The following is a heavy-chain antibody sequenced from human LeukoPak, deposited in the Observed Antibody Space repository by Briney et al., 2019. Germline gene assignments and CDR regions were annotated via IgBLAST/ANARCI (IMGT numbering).Heavy chain of an antibody. CDR3: ARDPGYGYSGAFDI. J-gene: IGHJ3*02. V-gene: IGHV3-48*01. Sequence: GGSLRLSCEVSGFTFSTYSMNWVRQAPGKGLEWVSYVTGTSSRIYYAHSVKGRFTISRDNAKNSLYLQMNSLRAEDTAVYYCARDPGYGYSGAFDIWGQGTMVSASS. CDR1: GFTFSTYS. CDR2: VTGTSSRI. D-gene: IGHD5-18*01.